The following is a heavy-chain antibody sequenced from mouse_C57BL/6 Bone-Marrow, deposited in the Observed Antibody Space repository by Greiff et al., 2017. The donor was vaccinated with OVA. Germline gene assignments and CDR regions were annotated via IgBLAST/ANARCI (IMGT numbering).Heavy chain of an antibody. J-gene: IGHJ3*01. CDR3: ARPQTAQAPFAY. D-gene: IGHD3-2*02. Sequence: EVKVVESGGDLVKPGGSLKLSCAASGFTFSSYGMSWVRQTPDKRLEWVATISRGGSYTYYPDSVKGRFTISRDNAKNTLYLQMSSLKSEDTAMDYCARPQTAQAPFAYWGQGTLVTVSA. V-gene: IGHV5-6*01. CDR2: ISRGGSYT. CDR1: GFTFSSYG.